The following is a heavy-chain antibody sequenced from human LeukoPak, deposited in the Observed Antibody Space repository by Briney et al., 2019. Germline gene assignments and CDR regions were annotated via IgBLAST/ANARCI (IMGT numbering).Heavy chain of an antibody. CDR1: GFNFEDYA. V-gene: IGHV3-49*04. CDR3: TREVERGGSYRGGDS. J-gene: IGHJ4*02. CDR2: ITSKAYGGTT. D-gene: IGHD1-26*01. Sequence: PGGSLRLSCATSGFNFEDYAMNWVRQAPGKGLEWLGLITSKAYGGTTDLAASVKGRFSISRDESKPIAYLQMNSLKIEDTGVYYCTREVERGGSYRGGDSWGQGTLVTVSS.